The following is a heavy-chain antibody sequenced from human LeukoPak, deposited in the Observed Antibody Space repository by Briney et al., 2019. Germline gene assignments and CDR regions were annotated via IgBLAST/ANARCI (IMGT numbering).Heavy chain of an antibody. D-gene: IGHD2-21*02. Sequence: SETLSLTCTVSGGSVTSGSYYWSWIRQPPGKELEWIGYISYRGNTNYNPSLKSRVTMSVDTSMNLFALKLSSVTAADTAVYYCARQGVATAIDYWGQGTLVTVSS. CDR1: GGSVTSGSYY. V-gene: IGHV4-61*01. CDR3: ARQGVATAIDY. J-gene: IGHJ4*02. CDR2: ISYRGNT.